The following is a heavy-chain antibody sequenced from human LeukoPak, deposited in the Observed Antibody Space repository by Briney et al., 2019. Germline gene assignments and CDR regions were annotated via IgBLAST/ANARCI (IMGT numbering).Heavy chain of an antibody. CDR2: IIPILGIA. D-gene: IGHD5-18*01. V-gene: IGHV1-69*10. CDR1: GGTFSSYA. Sequence: ASVKVSCKASGGTFSSYAISWVRQAPGQGLEWMGGIIPILGIANYAQKFQGRVTITADKSTSTAYMELSSLRSEDTAVYYCARVEYSYGYVYYYYYYGMDVWGQGTTVTVSS. CDR3: ARVEYSYGYVYYYYYYGMDV. J-gene: IGHJ6*02.